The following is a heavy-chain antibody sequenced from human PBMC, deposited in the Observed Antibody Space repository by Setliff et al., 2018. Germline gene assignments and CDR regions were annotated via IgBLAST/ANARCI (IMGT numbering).Heavy chain of an antibody. J-gene: IGHJ6*02. CDR3: ARDKPEGYNFWSGYLGGGLMDV. CDR1: GGSISSSCYY. Sequence: SETLSLTCTVSGGSISSSCYYWGWIRQPPGKGLEWIGSIYYSGSTYYNPSLKSRVTISVDTSKNQFSLKLSSVTAADTAVYYCARDKPEGYNFWSGYLGGGLMDVWGQGTTVTVSS. D-gene: IGHD3-3*01. V-gene: IGHV4-39*07. CDR2: IYYSGST.